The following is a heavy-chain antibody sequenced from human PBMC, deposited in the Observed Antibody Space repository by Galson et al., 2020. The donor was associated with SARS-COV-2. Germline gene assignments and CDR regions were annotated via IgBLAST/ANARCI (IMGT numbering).Heavy chain of an antibody. CDR3: ATAPPVVITRFNWFDP. Sequence: ASVKVSCKVSGYTLTELSMHWVRQAPGKGLEWMGGFDPEDGETIYAQKFQGRVTMTEDTSTDTAYMELSSLRSEDTAVYYCATAPPVVITRFNWFDPWGQGTLVTVSS. D-gene: IGHD3-22*01. CDR2: FDPEDGET. J-gene: IGHJ5*02. V-gene: IGHV1-24*01. CDR1: GYTLTELS.